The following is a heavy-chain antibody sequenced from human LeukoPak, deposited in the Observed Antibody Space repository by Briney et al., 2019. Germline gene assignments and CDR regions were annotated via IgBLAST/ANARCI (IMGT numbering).Heavy chain of an antibody. J-gene: IGHJ3*02. V-gene: IGHV4-59*01. CDR2: IYYSGST. CDR1: GGSFSGYY. Sequence: SETLSLTCAVYGGSFSGYYWTWIRQPPGKGLEWIGYIYYSGSTNYNPSLKSRVTISVDTSKNQFSLKLSSVTAADTAVYYCARDDRRETDAFDIWGQGTMVTVSS. CDR3: ARDDRRETDAFDI.